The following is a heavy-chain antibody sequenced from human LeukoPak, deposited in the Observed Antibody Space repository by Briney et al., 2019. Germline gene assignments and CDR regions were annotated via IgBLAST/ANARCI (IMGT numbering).Heavy chain of an antibody. D-gene: IGHD5-18*01. CDR3: ARVRRTRGYSYALDN. J-gene: IGHJ4*02. CDR2: IKQDGSEK. V-gene: IGHV3-7*03. CDR1: GFTFSSYW. Sequence: GSLRLSCAASGFTFSSYWMSWVRQAPGKGLEWVANIKQDGSEKYYVDSVKGRFTISRDNAKNSLYLQMNSLRAEDTAVYYCARVRRTRGYSYALDNWGQGSLVTVSS.